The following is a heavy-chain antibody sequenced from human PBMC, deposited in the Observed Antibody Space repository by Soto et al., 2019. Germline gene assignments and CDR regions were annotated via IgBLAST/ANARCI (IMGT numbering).Heavy chain of an antibody. CDR1: GGSISSSSYY. J-gene: IGHJ6*02. CDR3: ASTPPRVGAAHSNYYYYGMDV. D-gene: IGHD1-26*01. V-gene: IGHV4-39*01. CDR2: IYYSGST. Sequence: SETLSLTCTVSGGSISSSSYYWGWIRQPPGKGLEWIGSIYYSGSTYYNPSLKSRVTISVDTSKNQFSLKLSSVTAADTAVYYCASTPPRVGAAHSNYYYYGMDVWGQGPRSPSP.